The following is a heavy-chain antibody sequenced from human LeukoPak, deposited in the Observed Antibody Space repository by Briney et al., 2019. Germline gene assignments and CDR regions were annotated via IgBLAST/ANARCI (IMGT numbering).Heavy chain of an antibody. CDR1: VGSLSSSSYY. Sequence: SETLSLTCTVSVGSLSSSSYYWGWIRQPPGKGLEWIGSIYYSGSTYYNPSLKSRVTISVDTSKNQFSLKLSSVTVADTAVYYCARLIYDLWSGYYSLSDYCGQGTLVTVSS. D-gene: IGHD3-3*01. CDR3: ARLIYDLWSGYYSLSDY. CDR2: IYYSGST. J-gene: IGHJ4*02. V-gene: IGHV4-39*01.